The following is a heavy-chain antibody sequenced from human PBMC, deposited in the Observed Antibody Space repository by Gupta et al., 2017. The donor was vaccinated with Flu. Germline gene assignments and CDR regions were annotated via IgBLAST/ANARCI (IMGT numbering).Heavy chain of an antibody. V-gene: IGHV3-30*18. CDR2: ISHDGSNY. CDR3: AKDWRWNNKNYGMNV. CDR1: FRNYG. D-gene: IGHD1-1*01. Sequence: FRNYGMHWVRQAPGKGLEWVAVISHDGSNYYHTDSVKGRFTISRDNSKNTLYLQMSSLRTEDTAVYYWAKDWRWNNKNYGMNVWGQGTTVTV. J-gene: IGHJ6*02.